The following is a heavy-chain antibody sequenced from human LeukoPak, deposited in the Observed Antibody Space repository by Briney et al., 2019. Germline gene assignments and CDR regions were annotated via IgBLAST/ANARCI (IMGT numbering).Heavy chain of an antibody. CDR2: IKEDGTAK. Sequence: GGSLRLSCAASGFIFNNYWMTWVRQAPGKGLEWVGNIKEDGTAKYYVDSVKGRFALSRDNAKNSLYLQMNNLRAEDTAVYYCAKGGGYNQYYFDYWGQGTLVTVSS. V-gene: IGHV3-7*03. CDR3: AKGGGYNQYYFDY. D-gene: IGHD5-24*01. J-gene: IGHJ4*02. CDR1: GFIFNNYW.